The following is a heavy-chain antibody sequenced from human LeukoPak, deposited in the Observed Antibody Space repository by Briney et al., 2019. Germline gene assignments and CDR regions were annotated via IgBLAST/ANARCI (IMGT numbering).Heavy chain of an antibody. D-gene: IGHD6-25*01. Sequence: ASVKVSCKASDXTXXSYGIAWVRXXXGXGXXXXGWVNTNNGDTNYAQKIQGRVTMTTDTSTTTAYMELRNLRSDDTAVYFCARLRAAPAFFDHWGQGTLVTVSS. CDR1: DXTXXSYG. J-gene: IGHJ4*02. CDR3: ARLRAAPAFFDH. V-gene: IGHV1-18*01. CDR2: VNTNNGDT.